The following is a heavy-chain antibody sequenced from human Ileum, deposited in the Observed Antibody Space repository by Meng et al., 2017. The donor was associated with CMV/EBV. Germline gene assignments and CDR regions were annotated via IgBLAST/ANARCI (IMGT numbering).Heavy chain of an antibody. CDR2: INQYGST. Sequence: QVLMQQWGAGLLKPSETLSLTCSLGGSFSPYTWSCIRQAPGKGLEWIGEINQYGSTNFNPSVKSRVTISRDTSKNQFSLRLNSVTAADAAVYYCVTADHHAIKYWGQGTLVTVSS. D-gene: IGHD5-12*01. CDR1: GSFSPYT. J-gene: IGHJ4*02. V-gene: IGHV4-34*01. CDR3: VTADHHAIKY.